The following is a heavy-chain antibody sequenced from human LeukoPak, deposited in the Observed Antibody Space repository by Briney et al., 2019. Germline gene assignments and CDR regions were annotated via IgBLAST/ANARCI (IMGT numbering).Heavy chain of an antibody. CDR2: INPNSGGT. V-gene: IGHV1-2*02. J-gene: IGHJ6*03. CDR3: ACDSMAAGTEKYYMDV. D-gene: IGHD6-13*01. CDR1: GYTFTGYY. Sequence: ASVKVSYKASGYTFTGYYMHWVRQAPGQGLEWMGWINPNSGGTNYAQKFQGRVTMTRDTSISTAYMELSRLRSDDTAVYYCACDSMAAGTEKYYMDVWGKGTTVTVSS.